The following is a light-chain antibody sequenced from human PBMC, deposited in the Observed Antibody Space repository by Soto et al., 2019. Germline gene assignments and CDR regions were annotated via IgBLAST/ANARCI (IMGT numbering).Light chain of an antibody. V-gene: IGLV2-14*01. J-gene: IGLJ1*01. CDR1: SSDVGGYDY. Sequence: QSALTQPASVSGSPGQSITMSCTGTSSDVGGYDYVSWYQLHPGKAPKLMVFEVSNRPSGVSYRFSGSKSGNTASLTISGLQAEDEADYFCSSYSISTAYLFGTGTKATVL. CDR3: SSYSISTAYL. CDR2: EVS.